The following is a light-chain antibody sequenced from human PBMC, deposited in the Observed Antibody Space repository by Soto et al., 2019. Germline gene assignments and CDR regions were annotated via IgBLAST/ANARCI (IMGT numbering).Light chain of an antibody. CDR2: DVS. CDR3: SSYTTATTRV. V-gene: IGLV2-14*01. J-gene: IGLJ3*02. CDR1: SSDVGAYNY. Sequence: QSALTQPASVSGSPGQSITISCTGTSSDVGAYNYVSWYQQHPGKAPKLMIFDVSNRPSGVSNRFSGSKSGNTASQTISGLQAEDEADYYCSSYTTATTRVFGGGTKLTVL.